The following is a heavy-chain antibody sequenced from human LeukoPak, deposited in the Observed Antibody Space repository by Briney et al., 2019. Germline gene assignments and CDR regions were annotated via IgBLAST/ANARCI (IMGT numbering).Heavy chain of an antibody. CDR1: GFTFDDYA. J-gene: IGHJ5*02. CDR3: ARDPTYNSGWYSSFDP. V-gene: IGHV3-9*01. D-gene: IGHD6-19*01. Sequence: PGGSLRLSCAASGFTFDDYAMHWVRQAPGKGLEWVSGINWNSGSIGYADSVKGRFTISRDNAKSSLYLQMNSLRAEDTAVYYCARDPTYNSGWYSSFDPWGQGNLVTVSS. CDR2: INWNSGSI.